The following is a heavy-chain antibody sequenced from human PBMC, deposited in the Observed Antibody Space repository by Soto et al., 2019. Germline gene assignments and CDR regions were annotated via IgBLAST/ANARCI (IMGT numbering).Heavy chain of an antibody. CDR3: GREGPPVLD. J-gene: IGHJ4*02. CDR1: GYTFTSYG. V-gene: IGHV1-18*01. CDR2: ISAYNGNT. Sequence: QVQLVQSGAEVKKPGASVKVSCKASGYTFTSYGISWVRQAPGQGLEWMGWISAYNGNTNYAQKLQGRSTLTTDTTTSTAHMQLRSLRSADKAGYYCGREGPPVLDWGQGTLVTVSS.